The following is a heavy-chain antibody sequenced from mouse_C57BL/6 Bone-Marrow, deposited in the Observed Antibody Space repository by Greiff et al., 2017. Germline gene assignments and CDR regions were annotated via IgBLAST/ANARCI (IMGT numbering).Heavy chain of an antibody. D-gene: IGHD3-3*01. CDR1: GYTFTSYW. V-gene: IGHV1-72*01. Sequence: QVQLQQPGAELVKPGASVKLSCKASGYTFTSYWMHWVTQRPGRGLEWIGRIDPSSGGTKYNEKFTSKATLTVDKPSSTAYMQRSSLTAEDSAVYYCARWAGCYAMDYWGQGTSVTVSS. CDR3: ARWAGCYAMDY. J-gene: IGHJ4*01. CDR2: IDPSSGGT.